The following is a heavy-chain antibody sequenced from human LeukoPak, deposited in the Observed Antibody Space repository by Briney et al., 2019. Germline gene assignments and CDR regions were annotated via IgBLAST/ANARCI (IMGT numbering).Heavy chain of an antibody. D-gene: IGHD6-19*01. Sequence: ASVKVSCKASGYTFTSYDINWVRQATGQGLEWMGWMNPNSGNTGYAQKFQGRVTMTRNTSISTAYMELSSLRSEDTAMYYSARVSSGWYPPLRYWGQGTLVTVSS. V-gene: IGHV1-8*01. J-gene: IGHJ4*02. CDR2: MNPNSGNT. CDR3: ARVSSGWYPPLRY. CDR1: GYTFTSYD.